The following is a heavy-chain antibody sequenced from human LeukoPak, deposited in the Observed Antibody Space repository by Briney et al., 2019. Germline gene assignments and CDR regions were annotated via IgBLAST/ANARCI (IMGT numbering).Heavy chain of an antibody. J-gene: IGHJ4*02. CDR3: ARERYYYDSSGYSLLYFDY. D-gene: IGHD3-22*01. V-gene: IGHV1-2*02. CDR2: INPNSGGT. Sequence: SVKVSCKASGYTFTGYYMHWVRQAPGQGLEWMGWINPNSGGTNYAQKFQGRVTMTRDTSISTAYMELRSLRSDDTAVYYCARERYYYDSSGYSLLYFDYWGQGTLVTVSS. CDR1: GYTFTGYY.